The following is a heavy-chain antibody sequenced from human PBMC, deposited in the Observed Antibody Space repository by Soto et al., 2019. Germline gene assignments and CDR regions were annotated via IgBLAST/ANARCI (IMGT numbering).Heavy chain of an antibody. J-gene: IGHJ4*02. CDR1: GFTFSSSA. D-gene: IGHD1-1*01. Sequence: GCLRLACSASGFTFSSSAMGWVRQGPGKGLEWVSLISADSRRTHYVDSVKGRFAISRDNSKNTLYLQLTSLRVEDTAIYYCATQDFRGTTGTTWGQGTLVTVYS. V-gene: IGHV3-23*01. CDR3: ATQDFRGTTGTT. CDR2: ISADSRRT.